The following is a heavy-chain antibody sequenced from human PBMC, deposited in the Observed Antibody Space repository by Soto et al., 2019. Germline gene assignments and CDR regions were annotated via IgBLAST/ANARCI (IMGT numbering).Heavy chain of an antibody. V-gene: IGHV1-3*01. J-gene: IGHJ6*02. CDR1: GYTFTSYA. CDR3: ARREGAGGPYYYGMDV. D-gene: IGHD3-16*01. Sequence: QVQLVQSGAEVKKPGASVKVSCKASGYTFTSYAMHWVRQAPGQRLEWMGWINAGNGNTKYSQKFQGRVTITRDTSASTAYMELSSLRSEDTAVYYCARREGAGGPYYYGMDVWGQGTTVTVSS. CDR2: INAGNGNT.